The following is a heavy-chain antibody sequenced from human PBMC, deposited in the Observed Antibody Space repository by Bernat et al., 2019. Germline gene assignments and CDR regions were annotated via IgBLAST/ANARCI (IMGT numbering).Heavy chain of an antibody. CDR1: GYTLTELS. Sequence: QVQLVQSGAEVKKPGASVKVSCKVSGYTLTELSMHWVRQAPGKGLEWMGGFDPEDGETIYAQKFQGRVTMTEDTSTDTAYMELSSLRSEETAVYYCATGEYCTGGVCYTTAFDYWGQGTLVTVSS. CDR2: FDPEDGET. J-gene: IGHJ4*02. V-gene: IGHV1-24*01. CDR3: ATGEYCTGGVCYTTAFDY. D-gene: IGHD2-8*02.